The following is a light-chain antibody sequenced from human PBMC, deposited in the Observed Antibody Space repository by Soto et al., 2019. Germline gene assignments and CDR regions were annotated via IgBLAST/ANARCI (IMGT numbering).Light chain of an antibody. Sequence: EIVLTQSPATLSLSPGERATLSCRASQSVSSYLAWYQQKPGQAPRLLIYDASNRATGIPARFSGSGSGTDFTRTISSLEPEDFAVYYCHQRSNWWTFGQGTKVEIK. CDR1: QSVSSY. V-gene: IGKV3-11*01. J-gene: IGKJ1*01. CDR3: HQRSNWWT. CDR2: DAS.